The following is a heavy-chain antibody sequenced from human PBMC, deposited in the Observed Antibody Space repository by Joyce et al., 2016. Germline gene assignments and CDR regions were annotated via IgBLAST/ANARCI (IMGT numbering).Heavy chain of an antibody. Sequence: EVQLVESGGALVQPGRSLRLSCAASGVTFSSENMNWVRQAPGKGLEWLSYISKSSSNINYADSVKGRFTISRDDAKSSLYLQMNSLRVEDTAIYYCATSRSSTGWYPYFFDSWGQGTLVTVSS. CDR1: GVTFSSEN. CDR3: ATSRSSTGWYPYFFDS. J-gene: IGHJ4*02. CDR2: ISKSSSNI. D-gene: IGHD6-19*01. V-gene: IGHV3-48*04.